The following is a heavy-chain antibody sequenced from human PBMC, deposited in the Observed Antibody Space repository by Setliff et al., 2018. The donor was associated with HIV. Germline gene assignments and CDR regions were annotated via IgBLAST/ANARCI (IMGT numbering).Heavy chain of an antibody. Sequence: ASVKVSCKAFGYTFSTNAIHWVRQAPGQRLEWMGYINAGDDNTRYSEKFQGRVTITRDTSANTADMELSSLRSEDTAVYYCARGSCSGCYLSDYWGLGTLVTVSS. CDR3: ARGSCSGCYLSDY. J-gene: IGHJ4*02. CDR1: GYTFSTNA. CDR2: INAGDDNT. V-gene: IGHV1-3*01. D-gene: IGHD6-19*01.